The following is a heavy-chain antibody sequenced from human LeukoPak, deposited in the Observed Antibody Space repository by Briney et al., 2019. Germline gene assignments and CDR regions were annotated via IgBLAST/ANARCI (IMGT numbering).Heavy chain of an antibody. D-gene: IGHD3-3*01. Sequence: SETLSLTCTVSGVSISSSSYYWGWIRQPPGKGLEWTGSIYYSGSTYYNPSLKSRVTISVDTSKNQFSLRMSSVTATDTAVYYCARHSGLRSPFDPWGQGALVTVSS. V-gene: IGHV4-39*01. J-gene: IGHJ5*02. CDR1: GVSISSSSYY. CDR3: ARHSGLRSPFDP. CDR2: IYYSGST.